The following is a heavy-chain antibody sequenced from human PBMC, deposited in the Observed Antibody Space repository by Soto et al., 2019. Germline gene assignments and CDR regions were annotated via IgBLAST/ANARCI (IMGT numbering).Heavy chain of an antibody. V-gene: IGHV1-3*01. Sequence: QVQLVQSGAEVKKPGTSVKLSCKASGYTFTDYAMHWVRQVPGQSPEWMGWINVGSGNTKSSQRFQGRVTFTRDTSASTAYMELSSLKSEDTAVYYCERGTLRYYAIDVWGQGTTVTVSS. CDR3: ERGTLRYYAIDV. CDR2: INVGSGNT. J-gene: IGHJ6*02. D-gene: IGHD3-16*01. CDR1: GYTFTDYA.